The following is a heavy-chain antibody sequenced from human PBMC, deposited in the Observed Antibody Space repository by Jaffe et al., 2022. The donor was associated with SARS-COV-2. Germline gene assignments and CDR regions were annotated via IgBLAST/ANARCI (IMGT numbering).Heavy chain of an antibody. J-gene: IGHJ4*02. D-gene: IGHD3-22*01. CDR1: GGSISSGSYY. Sequence: QVQLQESGPGLVKPSQTLSLTCTVSGGSISSGSYYWSWIRQPAGKGLEWIGRIYTSGSTNYNPSLKSRVTISVDTSKNQFSLKLSSVTAADTAVYYCASSYYDSSGSFDYWGQGTLVTVSS. V-gene: IGHV4-61*02. CDR3: ASSYYDSSGSFDY. CDR2: IYTSGST.